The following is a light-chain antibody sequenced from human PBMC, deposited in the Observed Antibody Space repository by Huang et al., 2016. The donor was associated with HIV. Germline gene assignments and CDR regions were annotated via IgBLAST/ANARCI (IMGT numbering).Light chain of an antibody. CDR1: QAISNF. Sequence: IQMTQSPPSLSASLGDSVTLTCRTSQAISNFLAWYQQKPGGLPKLLIYAASTLQSGAPSRFSGNGDGMDFTLTITNLKPDDVATYYCQNYDSAPRTFGQGTKVEVK. CDR2: AAS. V-gene: IGKV1-27*01. J-gene: IGKJ1*01. CDR3: QNYDSAPRT.